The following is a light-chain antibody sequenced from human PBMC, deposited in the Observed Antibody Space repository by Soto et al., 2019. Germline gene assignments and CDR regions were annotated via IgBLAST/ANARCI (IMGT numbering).Light chain of an antibody. CDR1: SSDVGGYNY. J-gene: IGLJ1*01. CDR2: EVS. CDR3: ISYAGSNNRV. Sequence: QSVLTQPPSASGSPGQSVTISCTGTSSDVGGYNYVSWYQQHPGKAPKLMIYEVSKRPSGVPDRFSGSKSGNTASLTVSGLQAEDEADYYCISYAGSNNRVFGTGTKLTVL. V-gene: IGLV2-8*01.